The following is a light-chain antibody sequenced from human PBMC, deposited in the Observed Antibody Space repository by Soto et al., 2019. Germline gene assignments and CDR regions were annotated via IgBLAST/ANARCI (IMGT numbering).Light chain of an antibody. CDR3: SSYGGSNNEV. CDR1: SSDVGGYNY. Sequence: QSALTQPPSASGSPGQSVTISCTGTSSDVGGYNYVSWYQQHPGKAPKLMIYEVSKRPSGVPDRFSGSKSGNTASLTVSGLQAEDEADYYRSSYGGSNNEVFGTGTKLTVL. V-gene: IGLV2-8*01. J-gene: IGLJ1*01. CDR2: EVS.